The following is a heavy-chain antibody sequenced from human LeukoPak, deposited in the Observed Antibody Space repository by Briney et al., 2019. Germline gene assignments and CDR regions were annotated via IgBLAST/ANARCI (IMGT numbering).Heavy chain of an antibody. CDR2: IYHSGTT. D-gene: IGHD1-1*01. V-gene: IGHV4-39*07. CDR3: ARLNEGEQNFDY. CDR1: GGSISSSSYY. Sequence: KASETLSLTCAVSGGSISSSSYYWGWIRQPPGKGLEWIANIYHSGTTFSNPTLTGRVTMSLDTSQNHFSLRLFSVSAADTAVYYCARLNEGEQNFDYWGLGTLVTVSS. J-gene: IGHJ4*02.